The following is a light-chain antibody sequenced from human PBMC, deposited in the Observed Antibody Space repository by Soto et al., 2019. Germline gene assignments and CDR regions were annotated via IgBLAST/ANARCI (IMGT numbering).Light chain of an antibody. Sequence: QSVLTQPASVSGSPGQSISISCTGTSSDVGGYNYVSWYQQHPGKAPKLMIYDVSNRPSGVSNRFSGSKSGNTASLTISGLHAEDEADYYCSSSTSSSTLVVFGGGTKLTVL. J-gene: IGLJ2*01. CDR1: SSDVGGYNY. CDR3: SSSTSSSTLVV. CDR2: DVS. V-gene: IGLV2-14*01.